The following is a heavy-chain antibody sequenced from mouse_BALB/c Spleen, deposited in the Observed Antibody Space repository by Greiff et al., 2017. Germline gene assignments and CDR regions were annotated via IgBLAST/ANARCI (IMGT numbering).Heavy chain of an antibody. CDR1: GYTFTSYT. D-gene: IGHD2-4*01. V-gene: IGHV1-4*01. CDR2: INPSSGYT. CDR3: ARYQIYYDYGDY. Sequence: VQRVESGAELARPGASVKMSCKASGYTFTSYTMHWVKQRPGQGLEWIGYINPSSGYTNYNQKFKDKATLTADKSSSTAYMQLSSLTSEDSAVYYCARYQIYYDYGDYWGQGTTLTVSS. J-gene: IGHJ2*01.